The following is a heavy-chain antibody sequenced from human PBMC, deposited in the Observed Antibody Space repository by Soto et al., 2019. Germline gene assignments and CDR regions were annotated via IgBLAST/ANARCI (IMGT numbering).Heavy chain of an antibody. J-gene: IGHJ4*02. V-gene: IGHV4-28*01. CDR3: PRPSRLKTGQLSY. D-gene: IGHD3-9*01. CDR1: GYSIGTYNW. CDR2: IYYTGTG. Sequence: PSETLSLTCSVPGYSIGTYNWWAWIRQPPGKGLEWIGYIYYTGTGYYNLSLKNRVSMSVETARDQFSLTLTSLTAADTAVYYCPRPSRLKTGQLSYRGQGALVTVHS.